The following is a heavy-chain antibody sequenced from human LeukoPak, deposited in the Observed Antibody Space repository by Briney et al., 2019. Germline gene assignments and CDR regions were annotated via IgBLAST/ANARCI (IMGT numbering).Heavy chain of an antibody. Sequence: SQTLSLTCAISGDSVSSNSVAWNWIRQSPSRGLEWLGRTYYRSKWYNDYAVSVKSRITINPDTSKNQFSLQLNSVTPEDTAVYYCARSFHSSGWHAGPDYWGQGTLVTVSS. V-gene: IGHV6-1*01. CDR2: TYYRSKWYN. CDR1: GDSVSSNSVA. J-gene: IGHJ4*02. CDR3: ARSFHSSGWHAGPDY. D-gene: IGHD6-19*01.